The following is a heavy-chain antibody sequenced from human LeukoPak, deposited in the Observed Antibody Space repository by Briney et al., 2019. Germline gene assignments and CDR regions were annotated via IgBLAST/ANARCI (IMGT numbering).Heavy chain of an antibody. Sequence: GGSLRLSCAASGFTFSSYSMNWVRQAPGKGLEWVSSISSSSSYIYYADSVKGRFTISRDNAKNSLYLQMNSLRAEDTAVYYCARDRARWTAVIDIVVVPAAIGGAFDYWGQGTLVTVSS. CDR3: ARDRARWTAVIDIVVVPAAIGGAFDY. D-gene: IGHD2-2*01. V-gene: IGHV3-21*01. J-gene: IGHJ4*02. CDR2: ISSSSSYI. CDR1: GFTFSSYS.